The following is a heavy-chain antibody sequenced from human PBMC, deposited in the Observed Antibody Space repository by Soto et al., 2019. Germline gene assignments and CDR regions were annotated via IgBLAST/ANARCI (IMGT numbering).Heavy chain of an antibody. J-gene: IGHJ5*02. CDR1: GYSVNTDFY. Sequence: SYTLSLTCVVSGYSVNTDFYWGWIRQSPGKGLEWIGSINHSGDTYYNPSLRSRLTISIDTSKNHFSLVLISMTAADTAIYYGVRFGGESGKFYSWIDHWGQGSLVT. CDR3: VRFGGESGKFYSWIDH. CDR2: INHSGDT. V-gene: IGHV4-38-2*01. D-gene: IGHD1-26*01.